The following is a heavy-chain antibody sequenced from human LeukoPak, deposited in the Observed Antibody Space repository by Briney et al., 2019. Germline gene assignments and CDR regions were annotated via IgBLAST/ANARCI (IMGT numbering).Heavy chain of an antibody. CDR2: ISSSSSTR. D-gene: IGHD4-17*01. V-gene: IGHV3-48*01. CDR1: GFIFSIYS. J-gene: IGHJ4*02. Sequence: GGSLRLSCTGSGFIFSIYSMNWVRQAPGKGLEWISYISSSSSTRYYADSVKGRFTISRDNSQNTLYLQMNSLRAEETAMYYCARAPGGFHGDYSPIGYWGQGTLVTVSS. CDR3: ARAPGGFHGDYSPIGY.